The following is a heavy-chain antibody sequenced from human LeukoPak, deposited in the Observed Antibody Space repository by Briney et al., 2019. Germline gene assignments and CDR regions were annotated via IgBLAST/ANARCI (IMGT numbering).Heavy chain of an antibody. V-gene: IGHV4-59*01. J-gene: IGHJ5*01. Sequence: SETLSLTCTVSGASIGSYFWSWIRQPPGKGLEWIGYIYYGGGTKYNPSFESRITISVDTSKNRISLNLTPVTASDTAIYYCARERGDYDSDNWFDSWGQGTLVTVSS. CDR2: IYYGGGT. D-gene: IGHD4-17*01. CDR1: GASIGSYF. CDR3: ARERGDYDSDNWFDS.